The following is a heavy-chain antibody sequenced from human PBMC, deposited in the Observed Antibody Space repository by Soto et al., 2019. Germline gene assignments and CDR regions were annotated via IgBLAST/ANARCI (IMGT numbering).Heavy chain of an antibody. Sequence: SETLSLTCSVSGDTIRSDCWNWIRQPPGKRLEWIGYISYTGSTNYNPSLRGRATISVDKSNNQFSLRLRSVTAADTAVYYCATLPPRIVVFLLPIPTWGQGILVTVSS. V-gene: IGHV4-59*12. CDR1: GDTIRSDC. CDR2: ISYTGST. J-gene: IGHJ5*02. CDR3: ATLPPRIVVFLLPIPT. D-gene: IGHD2-21*01.